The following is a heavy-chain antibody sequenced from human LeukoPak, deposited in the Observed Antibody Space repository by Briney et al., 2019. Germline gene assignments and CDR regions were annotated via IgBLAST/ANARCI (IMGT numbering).Heavy chain of an antibody. Sequence: SSETLSLTCAVYGGSFSGYYWSWIRQPPGKGLEWIGEINHSGSTNYNPSLKSRVTISADTSKNQFSLKLSSVTAADTAVYYCARGLGYCSGGSCSRRFDYWGQGTLVTVSS. V-gene: IGHV4-34*01. J-gene: IGHJ4*02. D-gene: IGHD2-15*01. CDR3: ARGLGYCSGGSCSRRFDY. CDR2: INHSGST. CDR1: GGSFSGYY.